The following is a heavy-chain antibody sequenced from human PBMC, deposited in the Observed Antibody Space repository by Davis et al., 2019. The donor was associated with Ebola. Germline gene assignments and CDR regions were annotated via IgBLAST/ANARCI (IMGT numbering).Heavy chain of an antibody. J-gene: IGHJ5*02. CDR2: ISAYNGNT. D-gene: IGHD3-22*01. CDR3: ARDLLNYYDSRGSWFDP. CDR1: GGTFSSYA. Sequence: AASVKVSCKASGGTFSSYAISWVRQAPGQGLEWMGWISAYNGNTNYAQKLQGRVTMTTDTSTSTAYMELRSLRSDDTAVYYCARDLLNYYDSRGSWFDPWGQGTLVTVSS. V-gene: IGHV1-18*01.